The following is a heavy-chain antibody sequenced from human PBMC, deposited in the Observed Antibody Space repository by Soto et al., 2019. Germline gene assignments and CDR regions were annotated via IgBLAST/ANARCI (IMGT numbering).Heavy chain of an antibody. CDR3: ALTTSWFDWYFDL. Sequence: EVQLVETGGALVQPGGSLRLACAVSGVVVSNVYMSWVRQAPGERLAWISVVYSGGDTYYADSVKGRFTISRDHSKNTVYLQMSRLRPDDTAVYYCALTTSWFDWYFDLWGRCTLVTVSS. V-gene: IGHV3-53*02. D-gene: IGHD3-10*01. CDR2: VYSGGDT. CDR1: GVVVSNVY. J-gene: IGHJ2*01.